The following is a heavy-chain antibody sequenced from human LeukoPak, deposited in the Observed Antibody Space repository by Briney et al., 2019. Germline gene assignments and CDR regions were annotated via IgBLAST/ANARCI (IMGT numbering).Heavy chain of an antibody. J-gene: IGHJ4*02. CDR3: AARVSAGGYFHY. CDR2: MKGGGAT. CDR1: GVTVSRND. Sequence: GGSLRLSCAVSGVTVSRNDMSWVRQAPGKELEWVSVMKGGGATYYADSVHGRFTISADNSKNTLFLHMNRLRVDATATDYCAARVSAGGYFHYWGQGILVIVSS. V-gene: IGHV3-53*01. D-gene: IGHD2-8*02.